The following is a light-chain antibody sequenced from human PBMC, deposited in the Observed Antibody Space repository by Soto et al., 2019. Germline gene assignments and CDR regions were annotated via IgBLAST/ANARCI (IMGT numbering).Light chain of an antibody. V-gene: IGLV2-14*03. Sequence: QSVLTQPASVSGSPGQSITISGTGTSSDVGGYNYVSWFQHHPGKAPKLMIYDVTNRPSGVSDRFSGSKSGNTASLTISGLQAEDEADYYCSSYRSSSTLYVFGTGTKLTVL. CDR2: DVT. CDR3: SSYRSSSTLYV. CDR1: SSDVGGYNY. J-gene: IGLJ1*01.